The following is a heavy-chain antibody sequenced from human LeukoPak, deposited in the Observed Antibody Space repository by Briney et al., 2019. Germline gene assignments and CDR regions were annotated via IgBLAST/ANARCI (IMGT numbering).Heavy chain of an antibody. CDR3: TREGIAVGDDAFDI. V-gene: IGHV3-21*01. Sequence: GGSLRLSCAPSGFTFSSYSMNCVRHAPGKGLEWVSSIISSSSYIYYADSVNGRFTISRANAKNSLYLQMNSLRAEDTAVYYCTREGIAVGDDAFDIWGQGTMVTVSS. J-gene: IGHJ3*02. CDR2: IISSSSYI. CDR1: GFTFSSYS. D-gene: IGHD6-19*01.